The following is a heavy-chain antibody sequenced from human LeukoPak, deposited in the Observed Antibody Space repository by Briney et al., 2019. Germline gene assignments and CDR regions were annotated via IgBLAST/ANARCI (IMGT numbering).Heavy chain of an antibody. CDR1: GYSFTSYW. V-gene: IGHV5-51*01. J-gene: IGHJ3*02. CDR3: ASSYCSSTSCFYVDTAMVTWAFDI. Sequence: GESLKISCKGSGYSFTSYWIGWVRQMHGKGLEWMGIIYPGDSDTRYSPSFQGQVTISADKSISTAYLQWSSLKASDTAMYYCASSYCSSTSCFYVDTAMVTWAFDIWGQGTMVTVSS. CDR2: IYPGDSDT. D-gene: IGHD2-2*01.